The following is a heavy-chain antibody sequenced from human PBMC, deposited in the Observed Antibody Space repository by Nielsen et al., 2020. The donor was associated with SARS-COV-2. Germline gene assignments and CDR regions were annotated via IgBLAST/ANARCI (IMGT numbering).Heavy chain of an antibody. CDR2: INTNTGNP. CDR3: ARDPYYDYVWGSYKRDRAETHFDY. J-gene: IGHJ4*02. Sequence: ASVKVSCKASGYTFTSYAMNWVRQAPGQGLEWMGWINTNTGNPTYAQGFTGRFVFSLDTSVSTAYLQISSLKAEDTAVYYCARDPYYDYVWGSYKRDRAETHFDYWGQGTLVTVSS. CDR1: GYTFTSYA. V-gene: IGHV7-4-1*02. D-gene: IGHD3-16*01.